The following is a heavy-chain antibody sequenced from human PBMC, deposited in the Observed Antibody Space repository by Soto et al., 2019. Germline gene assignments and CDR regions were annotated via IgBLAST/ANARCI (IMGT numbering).Heavy chain of an antibody. J-gene: IGHJ4*02. V-gene: IGHV4-34*01. CDR2: INHSGST. CDR3: ARRGVFGVVMIIPRYYFDY. D-gene: IGHD3-3*01. Sequence: SETLSLTCAVYGGTFSGYYWSWIRQPPGKGLEWIGEINHSGSTNYNPSLKSRVTISVDTSKNQFSLKLSSVTAADTAVYYCARRGVFGVVMIIPRYYFDYWGQATLVTVSS. CDR1: GGTFSGYY.